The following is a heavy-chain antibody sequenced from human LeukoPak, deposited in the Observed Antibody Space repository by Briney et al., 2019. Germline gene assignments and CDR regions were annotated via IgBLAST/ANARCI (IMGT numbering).Heavy chain of an antibody. CDR3: ARFRGYCSGTTCYPYYFDY. J-gene: IGHJ4*02. CDR1: GFTFSDYY. D-gene: IGHD2-2*01. V-gene: IGHV3-11*03. Sequence: GGSLRLSCAASGFTFSDYYMSWIRKSPGKGLEWVSFITTTSKSRYTNYADSVKGRFTISRDDAKNSLYLQMNSLRAEDTAVYYCARFRGYCSGTTCYPYYFDYWGQGTLVTVSS. CDR2: ITTTSKSRYT.